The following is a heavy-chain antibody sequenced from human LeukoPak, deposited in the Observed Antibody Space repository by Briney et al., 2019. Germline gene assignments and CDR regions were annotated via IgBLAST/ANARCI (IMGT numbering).Heavy chain of an antibody. Sequence: GGSLRLSCAASGFTFSSYAMHWVRQAPGKGLEWVAVISYDGSNKYYADSVKGRFTISRDNSKNTLYPQMNSLRAEDTAVYYWGREIAVVGIYYYYYGKLGAKGTRAP. CDR1: GFTFSSYA. CDR3: GREIAVVGIYYYYYGK. J-gene: IGHJ6*03. V-gene: IGHV3-30*01. CDR2: ISYDGSNK. D-gene: IGHD6-19*01.